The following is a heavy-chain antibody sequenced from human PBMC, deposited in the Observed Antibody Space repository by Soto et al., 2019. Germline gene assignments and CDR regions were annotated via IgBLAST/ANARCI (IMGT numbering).Heavy chain of an antibody. Sequence: PSETLSITCTVSVVSISIFDCYWSWIRHPPGNCLYCIVYIYYSWSTYYNPSLKSRVTISVDTSKNQFSLRLSSVTAADTAVYYCARAAKTYYYDSSGYYYAFDIWGQGTMVTVS. D-gene: IGHD3-22*01. CDR1: VVSISIFDCY. V-gene: IGHV4-30-4*01. J-gene: IGHJ3*02. CDR3: ARAAKTYYYDSSGYYYAFDI. CDR2: IYYSWST.